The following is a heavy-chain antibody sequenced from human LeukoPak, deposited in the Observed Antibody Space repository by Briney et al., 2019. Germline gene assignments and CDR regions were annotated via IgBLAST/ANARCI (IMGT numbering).Heavy chain of an antibody. J-gene: IGHJ3*02. D-gene: IGHD3-22*01. CDR1: GGSISSYY. CDR2: IYTSGST. Sequence: SETLSLTCTVSGGSISSYYWSWIRQPAGKGLEWIGRIYTSGSTNYNPSLKSRATMSVDTSKNQFSLKLSSVTAADTAVYYCASPYDSSGFDAFDIWGQGTMVTVSS. V-gene: IGHV4-4*07. CDR3: ASPYDSSGFDAFDI.